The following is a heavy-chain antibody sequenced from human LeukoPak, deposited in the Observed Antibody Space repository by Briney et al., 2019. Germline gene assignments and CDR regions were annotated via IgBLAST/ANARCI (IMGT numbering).Heavy chain of an antibody. CDR1: GGTFSSYA. Sequence: SVKVSCKASGGTFSSYAISWVRQAPGQGLEWMGGIIPIFGTANYAQKFQGRVTITTDESTSTAYMELSSLRSEDTAVYYCASGKFSGTAVAGTLGYWGQGTLVTVSS. CDR2: IIPIFGTA. CDR3: ASGKFSGTAVAGTLGY. D-gene: IGHD6-19*01. V-gene: IGHV1-69*05. J-gene: IGHJ4*02.